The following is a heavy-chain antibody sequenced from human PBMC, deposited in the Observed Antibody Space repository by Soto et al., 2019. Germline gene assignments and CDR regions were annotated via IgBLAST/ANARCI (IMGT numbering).Heavy chain of an antibody. Sequence: QVQLVQSGAEVKKPGASVKVSCKASGYTFTGYYMHWVRQAPGQGLEWMGWINPNSGGTNYAQKFQGGVTMTRDTSISTAYMELSRLRSDDTAVYYCAREEIGSGYYGAYYYYGMDVWGQGTTVTVSS. CDR3: AREEIGSGYYGAYYYYGMDV. CDR1: GYTFTGYY. V-gene: IGHV1-2*02. CDR2: INPNSGGT. D-gene: IGHD3-22*01. J-gene: IGHJ6*02.